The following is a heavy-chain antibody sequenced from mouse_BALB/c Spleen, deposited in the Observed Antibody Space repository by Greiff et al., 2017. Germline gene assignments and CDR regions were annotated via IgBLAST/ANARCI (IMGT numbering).Heavy chain of an antibody. CDR2: IYPGDGDT. CDR1: GYTFTSYW. Sequence: QVQLQQSGAELARPGASVKLSCKASGYTFTSYWMQWVKQRPGQGLEWIGAIYPGDGDTRYTQKFKGKATLTADKSSSTAYMQLSSLASEDSAVYYCASSNYYGSSLLAYWGQGTLVTVSA. V-gene: IGHV1-87*01. CDR3: ASSNYYGSSLLAY. J-gene: IGHJ3*01. D-gene: IGHD1-1*01.